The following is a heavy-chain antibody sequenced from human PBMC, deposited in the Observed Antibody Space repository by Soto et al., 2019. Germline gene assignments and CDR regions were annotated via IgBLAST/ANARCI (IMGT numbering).Heavy chain of an antibody. V-gene: IGHV4-59*01. D-gene: IGHD4-17*01. CDR3: ASFDYGGNSPFGY. Sequence: SETLSLTCTVSGGSISSYYWSWIRQPPGKGLEWIGYIYYSGSTNYNPSLKSRVTISVDTSKNQFSLKLSSVTAADTAVYYCASFDYGGNSPFGYWGQGTLVTVSS. CDR2: IYYSGST. J-gene: IGHJ4*02. CDR1: GGSISSYY.